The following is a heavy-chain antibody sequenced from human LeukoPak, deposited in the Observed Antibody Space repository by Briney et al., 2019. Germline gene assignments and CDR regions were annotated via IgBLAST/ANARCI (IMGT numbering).Heavy chain of an antibody. Sequence: PGGSLRLSCAASGFTFSSYWMHWVRQAPGKGLVWVSRINSDGSSTSYADSVKGRFTISRDNAKNTLYLQMNSLRADDTAVYYYARALAVAGTGGFDPWGQGTLVTVSS. D-gene: IGHD6-19*01. J-gene: IGHJ5*02. CDR1: GFTFSSYW. CDR3: ARALAVAGTGGFDP. CDR2: INSDGSST. V-gene: IGHV3-74*01.